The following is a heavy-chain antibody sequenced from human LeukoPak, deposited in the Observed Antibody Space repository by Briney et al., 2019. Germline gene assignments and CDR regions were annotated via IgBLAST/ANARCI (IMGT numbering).Heavy chain of an antibody. CDR3: ARSMVRGGYALDI. Sequence: PGGSLRLSCAASGFTFSSYWMTWVRQAPGKGLEWVANINQDGSEKYYVDSVKGRFTISRDNAKNSLYLQMNSLRDEDTAVYYCARSMVRGGYALDIWGQGTMVTVSS. CDR2: INQDGSEK. V-gene: IGHV3-7*02. CDR1: GFTFSSYW. J-gene: IGHJ3*02. D-gene: IGHD3-10*01.